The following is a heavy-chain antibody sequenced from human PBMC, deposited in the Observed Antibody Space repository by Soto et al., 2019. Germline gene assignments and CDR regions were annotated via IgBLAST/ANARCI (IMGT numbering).Heavy chain of an antibody. J-gene: IGHJ6*02. CDR1: GGSISSGDYY. CDR3: ARVVTIFGVVTSDPYYYGMDV. Sequence: PSETLSLTCTVSGGSISSGDYYWSWIRQPPGKGLEWIGYIYYSGSTYYNPSLKSRVTISVDTSKNQFSMKLSSVTAADTAVYYCARVVTIFGVVTSDPYYYGMDVWGQGTTVT. V-gene: IGHV4-30-4*01. D-gene: IGHD3-3*01. CDR2: IYYSGST.